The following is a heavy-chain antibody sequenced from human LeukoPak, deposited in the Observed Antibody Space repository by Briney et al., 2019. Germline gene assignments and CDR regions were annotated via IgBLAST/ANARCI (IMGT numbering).Heavy chain of an antibody. CDR1: GYTFTSYG. V-gene: IGHV1-18*01. Sequence: ASVKVSCKASGYTFTSYGISRVRQAPGQGFEWMGWISAYNGNTNYAQKLQGRVTMTTDTSTSTAYMELRSLRSDDTAVYYCARELYGSGSYYNSGFDYWGQGTLVTVSS. CDR2: ISAYNGNT. J-gene: IGHJ4*02. CDR3: ARELYGSGSYYNSGFDY. D-gene: IGHD3-10*01.